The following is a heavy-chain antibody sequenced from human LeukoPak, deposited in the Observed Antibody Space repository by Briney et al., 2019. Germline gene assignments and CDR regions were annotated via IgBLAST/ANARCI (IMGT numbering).Heavy chain of an antibody. V-gene: IGHV4-30-2*01. J-gene: IGHJ3*02. CDR3: ARGPRNSGDAFDI. CDR1: GDSISSGGYS. D-gene: IGHD1-1*01. Sequence: PSETLSLTCAVSGDSISSGGYSWSWIRQPPGKGLEWIGYTYHSGSTYYNPSLKSRVTISVDRSKNQFSLKLSSVTDADTAVFYCARGPRNSGDAFDIWGQGTMVTVSS. CDR2: TYHSGST.